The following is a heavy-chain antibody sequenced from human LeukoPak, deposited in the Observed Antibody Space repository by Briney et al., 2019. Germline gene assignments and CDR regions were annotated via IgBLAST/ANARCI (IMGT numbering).Heavy chain of an antibody. CDR2: IWYDGSNK. D-gene: IGHD2-2*01. CDR1: GFTFSSYG. V-gene: IGHV3-33*01. CDR3: ARGFADIVVVPAASD. J-gene: IGHJ4*02. Sequence: GGSLRLSCAASGFTFSSYGMHWVRQAPGKGLEWVAVIWYDGSNKYYADSVKGRFTISRDNAKNSLYLQMNSLRAEDTAVYYCARGFADIVVVPAASDWGQGTLVTVSS.